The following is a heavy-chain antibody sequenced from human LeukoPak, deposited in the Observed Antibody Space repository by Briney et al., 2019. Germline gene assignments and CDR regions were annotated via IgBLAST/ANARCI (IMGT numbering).Heavy chain of an antibody. D-gene: IGHD3-10*01. J-gene: IGHJ4*02. Sequence: SETLSLTCTVSGGSVSSGSYYWGWIRQPPGKGLEWIGYIYYSGSTNYNPSLKSRVTISVDTSKNQFSLKLSSVTAADTAVYYCAREDMVRGPRSFDYWGQGTLVTVSS. CDR1: GGSVSSGSYY. CDR2: IYYSGST. V-gene: IGHV4-61*01. CDR3: AREDMVRGPRSFDY.